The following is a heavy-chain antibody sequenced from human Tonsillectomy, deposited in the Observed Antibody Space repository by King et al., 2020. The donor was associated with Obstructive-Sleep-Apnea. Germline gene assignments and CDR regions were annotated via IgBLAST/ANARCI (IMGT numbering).Heavy chain of an antibody. D-gene: IGHD3-9*01. J-gene: IGHJ4*02. CDR3: ASERYIDSSSRCEERVDY. Sequence: QLQESGPGLVKPSQTLSLTCTVSGGSISSGGYYWTWIRQHPGKGLEWIGYISYSGSTNYNPSLESRVTISVDTSKNQFYLNLSSVTSADTAVYYCASERYIDSSSRCEERVDYWGQGTLVTVSS. V-gene: IGHV4-31*03. CDR1: GGSISSGGYY. CDR2: ISYSGST.